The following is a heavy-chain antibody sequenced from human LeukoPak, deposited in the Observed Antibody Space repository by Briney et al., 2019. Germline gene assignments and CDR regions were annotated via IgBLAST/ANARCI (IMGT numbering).Heavy chain of an antibody. CDR1: GFPFSSYE. J-gene: IGHJ1*01. Sequence: PGGSLRLSCAASGFPFSSYEMNWVRQAPGKGLEWASYISSSGGTIYYADSVKGRFTISRDNAKNLLYLHMNNLRAEDTAVYYCARTMDSRGPWDFQHWGQGTLVTVSS. CDR2: ISSSGGTI. V-gene: IGHV3-48*03. CDR3: ARTMDSRGPWDFQH. D-gene: IGHD3-22*01.